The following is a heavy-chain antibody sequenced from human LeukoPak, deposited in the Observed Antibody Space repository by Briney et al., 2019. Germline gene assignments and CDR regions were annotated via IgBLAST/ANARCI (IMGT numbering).Heavy chain of an antibody. Sequence: SVKVSSKASGGTLSSYAITWVRQAPGQGLEWMGGIVPFFGTTNYAQKFQGRVTLTTDESTSTAYMELSSLRSEDTAVYYCARVGRWLQLTGYFDYWGQGTLVTVSS. CDR2: IVPFFGTT. D-gene: IGHD5-24*01. V-gene: IGHV1-69*05. CDR1: GGTLSSYA. CDR3: ARVGRWLQLTGYFDY. J-gene: IGHJ4*02.